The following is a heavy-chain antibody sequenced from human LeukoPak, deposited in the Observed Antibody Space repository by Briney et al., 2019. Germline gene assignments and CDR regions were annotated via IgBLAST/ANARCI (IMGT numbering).Heavy chain of an antibody. J-gene: IGHJ4*02. Sequence: GASVKVSCKASGYTFTSYGISWVRQAPGQGLEWMGWISAYNGNTNYAQKLQGRVTMTTDTSTSTAYMELRSLRSDDTAVYHCARDQLFYDSSGYPDYWGQGTLVTVSS. V-gene: IGHV1-18*01. CDR2: ISAYNGNT. CDR3: ARDQLFYDSSGYPDY. CDR1: GYTFTSYG. D-gene: IGHD3-22*01.